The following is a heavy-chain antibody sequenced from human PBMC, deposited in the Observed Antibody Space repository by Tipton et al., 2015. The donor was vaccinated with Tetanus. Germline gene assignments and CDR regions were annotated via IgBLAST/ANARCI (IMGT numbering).Heavy chain of an antibody. CDR3: AKAYYYDSSGYPDY. D-gene: IGHD3-22*01. V-gene: IGHV3-9*01. CDR2: ISWNSGSI. J-gene: IGHJ4*02. Sequence: SLRLSCAASGFTFDDYAMHWVRQAPGKGLEWVSGISWNSGSIGYADSVKGRFTISRDNAKNSLYLQLKSMREEDKALDYCAKAYYYDSSGYPDYWGQGTLVTVSS. CDR1: GFTFDDYA.